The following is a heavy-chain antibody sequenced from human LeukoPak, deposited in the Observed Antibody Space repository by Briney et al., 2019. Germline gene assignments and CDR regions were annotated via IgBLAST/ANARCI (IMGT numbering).Heavy chain of an antibody. CDR1: GFTFSSYA. Sequence: PGGSLRLSCAASGFTFSSYAMSRVRQAPGKGLEWVSAISGSGGSTYYADSVKGRFTISRDNSKNTLYLQMNSLRAEDTAVYYCAKDTRYYDFWSGYYVNWFDPWGQGTLVTVSS. V-gene: IGHV3-23*01. CDR3: AKDTRYYDFWSGYYVNWFDP. CDR2: ISGSGGST. D-gene: IGHD3-3*01. J-gene: IGHJ5*02.